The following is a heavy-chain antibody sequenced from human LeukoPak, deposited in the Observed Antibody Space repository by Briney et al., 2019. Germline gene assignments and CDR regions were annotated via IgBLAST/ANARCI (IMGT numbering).Heavy chain of an antibody. CDR1: GGTFSSYA. Sequence: SVKVSCKASGGTFSSYAISWVRQAPGQGLEWMGGIIPIFGTANYAQKFQGRVTITADESTSTAYMELSSLRSEDTAVYYCARELYSLLAVNWFDPWGQGTLVTVSS. CDR2: IIPIFGTA. V-gene: IGHV1-69*13. J-gene: IGHJ5*02. D-gene: IGHD5-12*01. CDR3: ARELYSLLAVNWFDP.